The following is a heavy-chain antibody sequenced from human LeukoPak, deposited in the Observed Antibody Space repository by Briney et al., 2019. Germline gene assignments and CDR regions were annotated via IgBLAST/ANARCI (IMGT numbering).Heavy chain of an antibody. Sequence: GGSLRLSCEASGFTISSYSMNWVRQAPGKGLEWVSSISSSSSYIYYADSVKGRFTISRDNAKNSLYLQMNSLRAEDTAMYYCARDRGYSYPDAFDIWGQGTMVTVSS. CDR1: GFTISSYS. CDR2: ISSSSSYI. D-gene: IGHD5-18*01. CDR3: ARDRGYSYPDAFDI. V-gene: IGHV3-21*01. J-gene: IGHJ3*02.